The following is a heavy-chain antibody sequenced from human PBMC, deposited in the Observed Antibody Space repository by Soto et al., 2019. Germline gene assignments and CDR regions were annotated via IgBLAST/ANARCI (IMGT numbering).Heavy chain of an antibody. J-gene: IGHJ6*02. CDR2: IWYDGSNK. CDR1: GFTFSSYG. Sequence: GGSLRLSCAASGFTFSSYGMHWVRQAPGKGLEWVAVIWYDGSNKYYADSVKGRFTISRDNSKNTLYLQMNSLRAEDTAVYYCARELYDFWSGFERGPRYGMDVWGQGTTVTVSS. CDR3: ARELYDFWSGFERGPRYGMDV. V-gene: IGHV3-33*01. D-gene: IGHD3-3*01.